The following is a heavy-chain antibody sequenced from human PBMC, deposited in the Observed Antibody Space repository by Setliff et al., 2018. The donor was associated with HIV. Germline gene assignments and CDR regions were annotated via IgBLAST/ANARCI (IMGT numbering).Heavy chain of an antibody. CDR1: GGSFSGYH. CDR2: INHSGST. V-gene: IGHV4-34*01. Sequence: SETLSLTCAVYGGSFSGYHWSWIRQPPGKGLEWIGEINHSGSTNYNPSLKSRVTISVDTSKNQFSLKLRSVTAADTAMYYCARVSITYWYSIPTFYYYYMDVWGKGTKVTVSS. CDR3: ARVSITYWYSIPTFYYYYMDV. J-gene: IGHJ6*03. D-gene: IGHD2-15*01.